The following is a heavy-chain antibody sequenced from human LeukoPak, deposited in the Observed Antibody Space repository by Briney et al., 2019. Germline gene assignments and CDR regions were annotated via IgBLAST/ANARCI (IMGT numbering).Heavy chain of an antibody. Sequence: SETLSLTCTVSGGSISSGGYYWSWIRQHPGKGLEWIGYIYYSGSTYYNPSLKSRVTISVDTSENQFSLKLSSVTAADTAVYYCARGRYYGSGSYYYAFDIWGQGTMVTVSS. CDR1: GGSISSGGYY. D-gene: IGHD3-10*01. CDR2: IYYSGST. CDR3: ARGRYYGSGSYYYAFDI. J-gene: IGHJ3*02. V-gene: IGHV4-31*03.